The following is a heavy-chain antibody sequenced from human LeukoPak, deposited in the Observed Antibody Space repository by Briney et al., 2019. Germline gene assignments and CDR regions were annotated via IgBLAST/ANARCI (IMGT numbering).Heavy chain of an antibody. D-gene: IGHD4-11*01. Sequence: LGGSLRLSCAASGFTFSSYWMSWVRQAPGKGLEWVANIKQDGSEKYYVDSVKGRFTISRDNAKNSLYLQMNSLRAEDTAVYYCARDWVPDYSNSFFDYWGQGTLVTVSS. J-gene: IGHJ4*02. V-gene: IGHV3-7*03. CDR3: ARDWVPDYSNSFFDY. CDR2: IKQDGSEK. CDR1: GFTFSSYW.